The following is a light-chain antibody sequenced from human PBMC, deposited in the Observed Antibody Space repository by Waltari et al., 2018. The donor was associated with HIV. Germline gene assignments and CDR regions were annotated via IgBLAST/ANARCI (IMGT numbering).Light chain of an antibody. CDR2: DSS. V-gene: IGKV1-33*01. CDR3: QQYDNLPRVS. J-gene: IGKJ3*01. CDR1: QDIRNY. Sequence: EIRMTQSPASLSASVGDRVTITCQASQDIRNYLNWYQQKPGKAPKLLIYDSSNLETGVPSRFSGSGSGTDFTFTISSLQPEDIATYYCQQYDNLPRVSFGPGTKVNIK.